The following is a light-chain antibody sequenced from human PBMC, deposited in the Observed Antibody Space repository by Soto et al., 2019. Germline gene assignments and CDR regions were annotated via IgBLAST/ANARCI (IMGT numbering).Light chain of an antibody. CDR1: QSVSSSY. J-gene: IGKJ1*01. Sequence: EIVLTQSPGTLSLSPGERATPSCRASQSVSSSYLAWYQQKPGQAPRLIIYGASSRATGIPDRFSGSGSGTDFTLTISRLEPEDFAVYYCQQYGSSPTTLGQGTKVDIK. CDR2: GAS. CDR3: QQYGSSPTT. V-gene: IGKV3-20*01.